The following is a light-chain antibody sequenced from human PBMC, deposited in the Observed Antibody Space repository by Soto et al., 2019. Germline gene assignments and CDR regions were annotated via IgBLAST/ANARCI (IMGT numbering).Light chain of an antibody. V-gene: IGLV2-14*03. Sequence: QSALTQTASVSGSPGQSITMSCTGTSSDVGGYNFVSWYQQHPGKAPKLIVHEVANRLSGVSGRFSGSKSGNTAFLTISGLQAEDEAVYYCSSSAGIYHYLVFGGGTQLTVL. J-gene: IGLJ3*02. CDR2: EVA. CDR1: SSDVGGYNF. CDR3: SSSAGIYHYLV.